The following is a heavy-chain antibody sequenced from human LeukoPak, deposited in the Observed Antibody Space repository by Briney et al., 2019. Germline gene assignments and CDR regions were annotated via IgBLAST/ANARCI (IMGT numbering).Heavy chain of an antibody. CDR3: ALAPNSNWFDF. CDR2: IHYSGNS. V-gene: IGHV4-59*08. J-gene: IGHJ5*01. CDR1: GDSISNFY. Sequence: PSETLSLTSSVSGDSISNFYWNWIRQPPGKRLEWIGNIHYSGNSNYNPSLQSRVTISIDTSRKQLFLKLTSVTAADTAVYYCALAPNSNWFDFWGQGTLVTVSS.